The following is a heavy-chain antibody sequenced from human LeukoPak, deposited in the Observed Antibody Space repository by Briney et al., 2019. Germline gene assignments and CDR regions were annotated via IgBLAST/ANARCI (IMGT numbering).Heavy chain of an antibody. CDR1: GYTFTSYD. Sequence: AASVKVSCKASGYTFTSYDINLVRQATGQGLEWMGWMNPNSGNTGYAQKFQGRVTMTRNASISTAYMELSSLRSEDTAVYYCARLDGDYVYYYYYGMDVWGQGTTVTVSS. V-gene: IGHV1-8*01. J-gene: IGHJ6*02. CDR2: MNPNSGNT. D-gene: IGHD4-17*01. CDR3: ARLDGDYVYYYYYGMDV.